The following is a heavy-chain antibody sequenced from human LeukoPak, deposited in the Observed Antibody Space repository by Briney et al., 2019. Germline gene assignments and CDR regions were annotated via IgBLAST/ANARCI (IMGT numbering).Heavy chain of an antibody. CDR2: ISSGSSTI. V-gene: IGHV3-48*04. CDR1: GFTFSGYS. CDR3: ARGQLTNPRIDY. Sequence: GGSLRLSCAASGFTFSGYSMNWVRQAPGKGLEWVSHISSGSSTIYYADSLKGRFTISRDNAKNSLYLQMNSLRAEDTAVYYCARGQLTNPRIDYWGQGTLVTVSS. J-gene: IGHJ4*02. D-gene: IGHD6-13*01.